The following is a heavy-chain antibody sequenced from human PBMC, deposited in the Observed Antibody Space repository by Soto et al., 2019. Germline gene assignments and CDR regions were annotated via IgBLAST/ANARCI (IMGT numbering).Heavy chain of an antibody. Sequence: SVKVSCKSSGGVFSSFGLSWVRQAPGQGLEWMGGIIPIFGSANYAQKFQGRVTITADDSTSTAYMELSSLRSEDTALYYCARGRGNSAVITTFDYWGQGTLVTVSS. CDR1: GGVFSSFG. CDR3: ARGRGNSAVITTFDY. D-gene: IGHD3-16*01. J-gene: IGHJ4*02. CDR2: IIPIFGSA. V-gene: IGHV1-69*13.